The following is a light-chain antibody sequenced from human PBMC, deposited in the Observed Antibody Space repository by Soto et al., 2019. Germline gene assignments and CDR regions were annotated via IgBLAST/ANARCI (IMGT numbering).Light chain of an antibody. J-gene: IGLJ2*01. CDR2: DVS. V-gene: IGLV2-14*03. CDR1: SSDVGAYNF. CDR3: TSYTGSSTLGV. Sequence: QPVLTQPASVSGSPGQSITISCTGTSSDVGAYNFVSWYQQHPGKAPKLMIYDVSNRPSGVSNRFSGSKSGNTASLSISGLQAEDEADYYCTSYTGSSTLGVFGGGTKVTVL.